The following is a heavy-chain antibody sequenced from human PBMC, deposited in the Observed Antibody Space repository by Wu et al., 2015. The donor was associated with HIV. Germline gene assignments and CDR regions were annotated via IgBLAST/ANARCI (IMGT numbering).Heavy chain of an antibody. Sequence: QVQLVQSGAEVKKPGASVKVSCKASGYTFTGYYMHWVRQAPGQGLEWMGWINPNSGGTNYAQKFQGRVTMTRDTSISTAYMELSRLRSDDTAVYYCARGKGNMITFGGVIVWDDYWGQGTLVTVSS. J-gene: IGHJ4*02. V-gene: IGHV1-2*02. CDR1: GYTFTGYY. D-gene: IGHD3-16*02. CDR2: INPNSGGT. CDR3: ARGKGNMITFGGVIVWDDY.